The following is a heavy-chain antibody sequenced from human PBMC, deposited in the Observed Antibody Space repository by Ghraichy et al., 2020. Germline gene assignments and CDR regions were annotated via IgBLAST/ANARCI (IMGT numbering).Heavy chain of an antibody. CDR2: ISSDSFYI. D-gene: IGHD3-10*01. CDR3: VRADGSGSFYY. J-gene: IGHJ4*02. V-gene: IGHV3-21*01. CDR1: GFNLGVYT. Sequence: GGSLRLSCATSGFNLGVYTMNWLRWAPNKGLEWVASISSDSFYIYYADSVRGRFTISRDNAMKSIYLQMNSLRVEDTARYYCVRADGSGSFYYWGQGTLVTVSS.